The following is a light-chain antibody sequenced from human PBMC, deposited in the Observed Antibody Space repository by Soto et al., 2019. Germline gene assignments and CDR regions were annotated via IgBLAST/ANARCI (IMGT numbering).Light chain of an antibody. V-gene: IGKV1-39*01. Sequence: DIQMTQSPSSVSASVGERVTITCRASQSISDFLNWYQQKPGKAPKLLIYAASTLQSGVPSRFSGSGSGTDFTLTISSLEPEDFATYYCQQTYSTPPTFGQGTKVDIK. CDR2: AAS. CDR3: QQTYSTPPT. J-gene: IGKJ1*01. CDR1: QSISDF.